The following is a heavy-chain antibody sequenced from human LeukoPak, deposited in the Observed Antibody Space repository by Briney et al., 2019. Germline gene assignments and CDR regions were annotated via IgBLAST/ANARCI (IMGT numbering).Heavy chain of an antibody. J-gene: IGHJ4*02. CDR3: ARDYPPLYYYDSSGYYSDY. V-gene: IGHV1-18*01. D-gene: IGHD3-22*01. CDR2: ISAYNGNT. CDR1: GYTFTSYG. Sequence: ASVKVSCKASGYTFTSYGISWVRQAPGQGLEWMGWISAYNGNTNYAQKLQGRVTMTTDTSTSTAYMELRSLRSDDTAVYYCARDYPPLYYYDSSGYYSDYWGQGTLVTVSS.